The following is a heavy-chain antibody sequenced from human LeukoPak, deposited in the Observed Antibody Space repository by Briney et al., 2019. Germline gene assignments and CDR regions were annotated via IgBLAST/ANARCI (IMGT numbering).Heavy chain of an antibody. J-gene: IGHJ4*02. D-gene: IGHD3-10*01. CDR1: GGSISSSSYY. CDR2: VSYTGIP. CDR3: ATQQWVGTFHY. V-gene: IGHV4-61*05. Sequence: SETLSLTCTVSGGSISSSSYYWGWIRQPPGEGLEWIGYVSYTGIPTYNPSLKSRVTISLDTSKKQFSLQLTSVTAADTAVYYCATQQWVGTFHYWGQGALVTVSS.